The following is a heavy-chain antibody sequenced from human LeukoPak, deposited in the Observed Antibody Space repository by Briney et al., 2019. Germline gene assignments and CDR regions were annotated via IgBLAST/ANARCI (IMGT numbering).Heavy chain of an antibody. CDR2: ISSSSSYS. Sequence: GGSVRLSCIVSGIPFSDYYMNWIRQAPGKGLEWISYISSSSSYSDYADSVKGRFTISRDNAKSALYLQLNSLRLEDTAVYYCAAGTAADFWGQGTLVTVSS. CDR3: AAGTAADF. D-gene: IGHD6-13*01. CDR1: GIPFSDYY. J-gene: IGHJ4*02. V-gene: IGHV3-11*03.